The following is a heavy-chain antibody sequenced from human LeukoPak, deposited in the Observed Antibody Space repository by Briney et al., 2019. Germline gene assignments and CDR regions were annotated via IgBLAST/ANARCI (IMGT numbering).Heavy chain of an antibody. J-gene: IGHJ6*02. Sequence: SETLSLTCTVSGGSISSYYWSWIRQPPGKGLEWIGYIYYRGNTNYNPSLKSRVTISVDMSKNQFSLKLSSVTAADTAVYYCTRDSSSWPPHYGMDVWGQGTTVTVSS. CDR2: IYYRGNT. CDR1: GGSISSYY. V-gene: IGHV4-59*01. CDR3: TRDSSSWPPHYGMDV. D-gene: IGHD6-13*01.